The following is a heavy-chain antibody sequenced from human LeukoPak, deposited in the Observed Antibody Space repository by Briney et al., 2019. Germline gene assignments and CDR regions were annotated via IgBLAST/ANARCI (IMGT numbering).Heavy chain of an antibody. D-gene: IGHD3-22*01. CDR2: ISSSSSYI. CDR1: GFTFSSYS. Sequence: GGSLRLSCAASGFTFSSYSMNWVRQAPGKGLEWVSSISSSSSYIYYADSVKGRFTISRDNAKDSLYLQMNSLRAEDTAVYYCARERGLYYYDISGLQTDAFDIWGQGTMVTVSS. J-gene: IGHJ3*02. V-gene: IGHV3-21*01. CDR3: ARERGLYYYDISGLQTDAFDI.